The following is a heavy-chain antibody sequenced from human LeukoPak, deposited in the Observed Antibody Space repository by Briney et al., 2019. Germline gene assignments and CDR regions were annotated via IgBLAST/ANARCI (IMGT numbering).Heavy chain of an antibody. CDR2: VNWNGIST. V-gene: IGHV3-20*04. CDR1: GFTFDDYG. J-gene: IGHJ4*02. D-gene: IGHD6-6*01. CDR3: ARDLEVGSSCPQGY. Sequence: GGSLRLSCAASGFTFDDYGMNWVRQAPGKGPEWVSGVNWNGISTGYADSVKGRFTISRDNAKNCLYLQMNSLRAEDTALYYCARDLEVGSSCPQGYWGQGTLVTVSS.